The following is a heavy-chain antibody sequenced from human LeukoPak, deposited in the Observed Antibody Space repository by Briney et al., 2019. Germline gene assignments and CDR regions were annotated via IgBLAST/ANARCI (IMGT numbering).Heavy chain of an antibody. CDR1: GFTFSSYT. CDR3: ARGYCGGDCYGD. J-gene: IGHJ1*01. D-gene: IGHD2-21*02. V-gene: IGHV3-21*01. Sequence: NPGGSLRLSCAASGFTFSSYTMNWVRQAPGKGLEYVSSISSSSSHIYYADSVKGRFTISRDNTKSSLYLQMNSLRAEDMAMYYCARGYCGGDCYGDWGQGTLVTVSS. CDR2: ISSSSSHI.